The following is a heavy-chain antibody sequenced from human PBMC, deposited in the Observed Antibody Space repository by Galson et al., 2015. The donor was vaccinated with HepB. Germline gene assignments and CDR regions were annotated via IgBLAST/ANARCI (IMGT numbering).Heavy chain of an antibody. CDR3: AKVSWWELPRGGVPDYYYGMDV. Sequence: SLRLSCAASGFTFSSYAMSWVRQAPGKGLEWVSAISGSGGSTYYADSVKGRFTISRDNSKNTLYLQMNSLRAEDTAVYYCAKVSWWELPRGGVPDYYYGMDVWGQGTTVTVSS. J-gene: IGHJ6*02. CDR1: GFTFSSYA. D-gene: IGHD1-26*01. CDR2: ISGSGGST. V-gene: IGHV3-23*01.